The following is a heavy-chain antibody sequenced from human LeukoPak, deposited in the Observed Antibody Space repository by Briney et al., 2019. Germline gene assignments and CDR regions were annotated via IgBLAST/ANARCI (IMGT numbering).Heavy chain of an antibody. V-gene: IGHV4-59*08. CDR2: IYYSGST. J-gene: IGHJ4*02. D-gene: IGHD3-22*01. CDR1: GGSMSRYY. Sequence: PSETLSLTCTVSGGSMSRYYWSWIRQSPGKGLEWIGCIYYSGSTDYNPSLKSRVTISVDTSKNQFSLKLSSVTAADTAVYYCQGYDSSGYYGEYYFDYWGQGTLVTVSS. CDR3: QGYDSSGYYGEYYFDY.